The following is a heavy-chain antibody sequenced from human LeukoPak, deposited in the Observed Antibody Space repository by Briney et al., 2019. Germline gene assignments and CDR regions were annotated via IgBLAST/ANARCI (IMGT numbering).Heavy chain of an antibody. D-gene: IGHD3-10*01. J-gene: IGHJ5*02. CDR2: IIPILGIA. Sequence: SVKVSCKASGGTFSSYAISWVRQAPGQGLEWMGRIIPILGIANYAQKFQGRVTITADKSTSTAYMELSSLRSEDTAVYYCARGPPGGQFDPWGQGTLVTVSS. CDR3: ARGPPGGQFDP. V-gene: IGHV1-69*04. CDR1: GGTFSSYA.